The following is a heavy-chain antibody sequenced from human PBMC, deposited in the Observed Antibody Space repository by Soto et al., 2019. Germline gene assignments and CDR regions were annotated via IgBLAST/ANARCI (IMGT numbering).Heavy chain of an antibody. J-gene: IGHJ4*02. V-gene: IGHV2-5*02. D-gene: IGHD2-15*01. CDR1: GFSLSTSGVG. CDR3: AHSYCSSSSCYSGVLDY. Sequence: QITLKESGPPLVKPTQTLTLTCTFSGFSLSTSGVGVGWIRQPPGKALEWLALIYWDDDKRYSPSLKSRLTITKDTSKNQVVLTMTNMDPVDTATYYCAHSYCSSSSCYSGVLDYWGQGTLVTVSS. CDR2: IYWDDDK.